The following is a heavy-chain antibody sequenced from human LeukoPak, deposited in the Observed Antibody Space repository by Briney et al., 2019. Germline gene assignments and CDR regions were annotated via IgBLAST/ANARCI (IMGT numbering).Heavy chain of an antibody. CDR2: TYYRSKWYN. V-gene: IGHV6-1*01. CDR3: ARDHIAARPGYYYYYMDV. CDR1: GNSVSSNSAA. Sequence: SQTLSLTCAISGNSVSSNSAAWNWIRQSPSRGLEWLGRTYYRSKWYNDYAVSVKSRITINPDTSKNQFSLQLSSVTPEDTAVYYCARDHIAARPGYYYYYMDVWGKGTTVTVSS. J-gene: IGHJ6*03. D-gene: IGHD6-6*01.